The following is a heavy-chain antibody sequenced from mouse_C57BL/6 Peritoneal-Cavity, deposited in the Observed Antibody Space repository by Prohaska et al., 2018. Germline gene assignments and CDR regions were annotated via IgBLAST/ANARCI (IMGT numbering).Heavy chain of an antibody. CDR2: INSDGSAI. J-gene: IGHJ1*03. CDR1: GFTFSGFW. CDR3: MRYGNYWYVYV. V-gene: IGHV11-2*01. Sequence: EVQLLETGGGLVQPGGSRGLSCEGSGFTFSGFWMSWVRQTPGKTLEWIGDINSDGSAINYEPSIKDRFTIFRDNDKSTLYLQMSNVRSEDTATYFCMRYGNYWYVYVWGTGTTVTVSS. D-gene: IGHD2-1*01.